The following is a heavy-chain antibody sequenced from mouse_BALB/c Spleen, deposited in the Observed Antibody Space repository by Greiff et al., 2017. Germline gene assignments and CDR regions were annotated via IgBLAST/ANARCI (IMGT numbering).Heavy chain of an antibody. CDR3: ARWAYGNYGVFDY. Sequence: EVKLVESGGGLVKPGGSLKLSCAASGFTFSSYTMSWVRQTPEKRLEWVATISSGGGNTYYPDSVKGRFTISRDNAKNNLYLQMSSLRSEDTALYYCARWAYGNYGVFDYWGQGTTLTVSS. D-gene: IGHD2-1*01. CDR1: GFTFSSYT. V-gene: IGHV5-9*03. CDR2: ISSGGGNT. J-gene: IGHJ2*01.